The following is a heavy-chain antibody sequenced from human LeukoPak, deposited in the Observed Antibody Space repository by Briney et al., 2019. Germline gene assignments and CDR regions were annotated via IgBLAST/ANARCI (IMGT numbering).Heavy chain of an antibody. CDR3: ARAPYTGFHLHFDQ. D-gene: IGHD5-12*01. CDR2: LSYNAKTV. V-gene: IGHV3-48*03. J-gene: IGHJ4*02. Sequence: GSLRLSCSASGFSFSRREMAWVRQAPGKGLEWFSYLSYNAKTVLHADSVKGRFTISRDNAENSLYLQMDPLRVEDTAFYFCARAPYTGFHLHFDQWGQGTLVTVSS. CDR1: GFSFSRRE.